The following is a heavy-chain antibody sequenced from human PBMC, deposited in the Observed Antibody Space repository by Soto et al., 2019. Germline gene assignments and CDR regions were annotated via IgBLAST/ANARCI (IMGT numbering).Heavy chain of an antibody. V-gene: IGHV1-18*04. CDR1: GYTFVSYG. CDR2: ISAYNGNT. CDR3: ARQWELLEGGPDY. J-gene: IGHJ4*02. D-gene: IGHD1-26*01. Sequence: QVQLVQAGAEVKKPGASVKVSCKASGYTFVSYGISWVRQAPGQGLAWMGWISAYNGNTNYAQKLQGRVTMTRDTSTSTAYMALRSLRSDDTAVYYCARQWELLEGGPDYWGQGTLVTVSS.